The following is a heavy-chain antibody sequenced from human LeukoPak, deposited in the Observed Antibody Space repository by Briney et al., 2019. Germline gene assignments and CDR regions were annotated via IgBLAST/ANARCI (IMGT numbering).Heavy chain of an antibody. J-gene: IGHJ4*02. V-gene: IGHV4-34*01. CDR1: GFTFSSYE. D-gene: IGHD3-10*01. CDR3: ASSYYYGSGSYYPFDY. Sequence: GSLRLSCAASGFTFSSYEMNWVRQAPGKGLEWIGEINHSGSTNYNPSLKSRVTISVDTSKNQFSLKPSSVTAADTAVYYCASSYYYGSGSYYPFDYWGQGTLVTVSS. CDR2: INHSGST.